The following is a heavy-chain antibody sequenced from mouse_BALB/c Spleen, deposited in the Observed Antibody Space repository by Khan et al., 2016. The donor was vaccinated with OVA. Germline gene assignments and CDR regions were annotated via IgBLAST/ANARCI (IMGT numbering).Heavy chain of an antibody. Sequence: DLVKPGASVKLSCKASGYTFTSYWINWIKQRTGQGLEWIGRIAPGSGSTSYNEMFKNQAILTVATFSSTAFIQFSSLSSEYSAVLCGARAKYYGSGLYGMDYWGQGTSGTVSS. CDR1: GYTFTSYW. J-gene: IGHJ4*01. D-gene: IGHD1-1*01. V-gene: IGHV1S41*01. CDR3: ARAKYYGSGLYGMDY. CDR2: IAPGSGST.